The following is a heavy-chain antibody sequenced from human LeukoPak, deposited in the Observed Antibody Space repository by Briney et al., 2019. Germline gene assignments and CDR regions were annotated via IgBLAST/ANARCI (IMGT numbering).Heavy chain of an antibody. V-gene: IGHV3-23*01. CDR1: GFTFSSCA. J-gene: IGHJ4*02. CDR2: ISGSGGST. CDR3: AKHCSGGSCYASFDY. D-gene: IGHD2-15*01. Sequence: GGSLRLSCAASGFTFSSCAMSWVRQAPGKGLEWVSAISGSGGSTYYADSVKGRFTISRDNSKNTLYLQMNSLRAEDTAVYYCAKHCSGGSCYASFDYWGQGTLVAVSS.